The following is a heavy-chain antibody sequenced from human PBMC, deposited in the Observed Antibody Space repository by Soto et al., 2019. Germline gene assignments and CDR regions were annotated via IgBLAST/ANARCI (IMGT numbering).Heavy chain of an antibody. CDR2: TYYRSKWYN. Sequence: KQSQTLSLPCAISGDRVSSNSAAWNWIRQSPSRGLEWLGRTYYRSKWYNDYAVSVKSRITINPDTSKNQFSLQLNSVTPEDTAVYYCARVGLNWNDEPFDYWGQGTLVTVSS. CDR3: ARVGLNWNDEPFDY. J-gene: IGHJ4*02. CDR1: GDRVSSNSAA. D-gene: IGHD1-1*01. V-gene: IGHV6-1*01.